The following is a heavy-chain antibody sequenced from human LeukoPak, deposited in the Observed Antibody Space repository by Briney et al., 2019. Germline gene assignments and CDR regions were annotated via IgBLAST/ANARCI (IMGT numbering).Heavy chain of an antibody. D-gene: IGHD3-3*01. Sequence: GGSLRLSCAASGFTFSNYAMSWVRQAPGKGLEWVSAITGGGGSTYYADSVKGRFTISRDNAKNSLYLQMNSLRAEDTAVYYCAREIFWSGYYSNLHFDYWGRGTQVTVSS. CDR1: GFTFSNYA. CDR3: AREIFWSGYYSNLHFDY. CDR2: ITGGGGST. J-gene: IGHJ4*02. V-gene: IGHV3-23*01.